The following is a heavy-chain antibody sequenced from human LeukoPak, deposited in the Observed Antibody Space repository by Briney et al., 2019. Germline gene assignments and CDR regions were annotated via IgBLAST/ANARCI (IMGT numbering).Heavy chain of an antibody. Sequence: PGGSLRLSCAASGFTFSDYYMSWIRQAPGKGLEWVSYISSSGSTIYYADSVKGRFTISRDNAKNSLYLQMNSLRAEDTAVYYCAKGQASVTYKYFFDYWGQGTLVTVSS. J-gene: IGHJ4*02. CDR2: ISSSGSTI. D-gene: IGHD4-17*01. CDR3: AKGQASVTYKYFFDY. CDR1: GFTFSDYY. V-gene: IGHV3-11*01.